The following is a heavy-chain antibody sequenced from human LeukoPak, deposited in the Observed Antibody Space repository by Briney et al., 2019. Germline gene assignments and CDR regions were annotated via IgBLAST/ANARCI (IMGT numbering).Heavy chain of an antibody. Sequence: GGSLRLSCAASGFTFSSYAMSWVRQAPGKGLDWVSAISGSGGSTYYADSVKGRFTISRDNSKNTLYLQMNSLRAEDTAVYYCAKDTAYYDYVWGSYRLPYYFDYWGQGTLVTVSS. J-gene: IGHJ4*02. CDR3: AKDTAYYDYVWGSYRLPYYFDY. CDR1: GFTFSSYA. CDR2: ISGSGGST. V-gene: IGHV3-23*01. D-gene: IGHD3-16*02.